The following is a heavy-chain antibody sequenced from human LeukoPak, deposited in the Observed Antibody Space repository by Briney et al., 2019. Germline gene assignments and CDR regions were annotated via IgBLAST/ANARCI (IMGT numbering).Heavy chain of an antibody. J-gene: IGHJ4*02. Sequence: GSLRLSCAASGFTFSSYAMSWVCQAPGKGLERVSAISGSGGSTYYADSVKGRFTISRDNSKNTLYLQMNSLRAEDTAVYYCATTPAPYYDSSGYYFDYWGQGTLVTVSS. CDR2: ISGSGGST. CDR1: GFTFSSYA. CDR3: ATTPAPYYDSSGYYFDY. V-gene: IGHV3-23*01. D-gene: IGHD3-22*01.